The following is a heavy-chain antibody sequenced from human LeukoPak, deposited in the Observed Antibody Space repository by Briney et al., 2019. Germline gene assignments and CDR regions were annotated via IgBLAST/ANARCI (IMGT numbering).Heavy chain of an antibody. J-gene: IGHJ4*02. Sequence: GESLKISCKASGYNFDTYWIGWVRQMPGKGLEGMGIVYPDDSDTRYNPSFQDHVTVSVDKSITTAYLHWSSLKASDSGMYYCARQNKKAAAGTLGPYYFDYWGQGTLVTVSS. CDR3: ARQNKKAAAGTLGPYYFDY. D-gene: IGHD6-13*01. CDR2: VYPDDSDT. V-gene: IGHV5-51*01. CDR1: GYNFDTYW.